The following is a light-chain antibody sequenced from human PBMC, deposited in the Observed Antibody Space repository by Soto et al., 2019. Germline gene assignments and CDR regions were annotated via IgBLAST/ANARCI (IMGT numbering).Light chain of an antibody. CDR1: HSVGSSN. V-gene: IGKV3-15*01. J-gene: IGKJ1*01. CDR3: QQYNNWRLWT. CDR2: GAA. Sequence: EIVLTHSPATLSLSPGERATLSCRASHSVGSSNLAWYQQKPRQAPRLLIYGAATTATGIPARISGSGSGTEFTLTISSLQSEDYAVDYYQQYNNWRLWTFGQGTKVDIK.